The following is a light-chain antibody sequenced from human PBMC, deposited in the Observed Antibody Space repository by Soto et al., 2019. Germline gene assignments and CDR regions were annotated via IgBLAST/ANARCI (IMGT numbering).Light chain of an antibody. CDR3: QQLNSYLTWT. CDR2: AAS. Sequence: DIQMTQSPSTLSASVGDRVTITCLASQGISSYLAWYQQKPGKAPKLLIYAASTLQSGVPSRFSGSGSGTEFTLTISSLQPEDFATYYCQQLNSYLTWTFGQGTKVDIK. CDR1: QGISSY. V-gene: IGKV1-9*01. J-gene: IGKJ1*01.